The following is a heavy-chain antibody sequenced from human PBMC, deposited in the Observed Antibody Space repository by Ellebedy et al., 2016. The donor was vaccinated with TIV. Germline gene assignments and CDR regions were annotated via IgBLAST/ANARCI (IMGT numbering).Heavy chain of an antibody. CDR3: ARQDAFYYYYGMDV. J-gene: IGHJ6*02. CDR1: GGSISSYY. V-gene: IGHV4-59*08. CDR2: IYYSGST. Sequence: SETLSLTXTVSGGSISSYYWSWIRQPPGKGLEWIGYIYYSGSTNYNPSLKSRVTISVDTSKNQFSLKLSSVTAADTAVYYCARQDAFYYYYGMDVWGQGTTVTVSS.